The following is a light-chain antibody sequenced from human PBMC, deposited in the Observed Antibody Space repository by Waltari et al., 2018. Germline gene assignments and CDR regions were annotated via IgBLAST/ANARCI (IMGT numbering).Light chain of an antibody. V-gene: IGKV3-11*01. CDR1: QSVSSY. Sequence: EIVLTQSPATLSLSPGESATLPCRASQSVSSYLAWYQQKPGQAPRLLTYDASNRATGIPARFSGSGSGTDFTLTISSLEPEDFAVYYCQQRSNWPLFTFGPGTKVDIK. CDR2: DAS. CDR3: QQRSNWPLFT. J-gene: IGKJ3*01.